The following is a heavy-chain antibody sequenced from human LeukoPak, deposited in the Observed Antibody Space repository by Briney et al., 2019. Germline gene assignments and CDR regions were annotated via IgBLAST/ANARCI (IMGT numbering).Heavy chain of an antibody. J-gene: IGHJ4*02. D-gene: IGHD2-15*01. V-gene: IGHV3-21*01. CDR3: ARDGYCSGGTCLHFDY. CDR1: GFTFSSYS. Sequence: PGGSLRLSCAASGFTFSSYSMNWVRQATGKGLEWVSSISSSSSYIYYADSVKGRFTISRDNAKNSLYLQMNSLRAEDTAVYYCARDGYCSGGTCLHFDYWGQGTLVTVSS. CDR2: ISSSSSYI.